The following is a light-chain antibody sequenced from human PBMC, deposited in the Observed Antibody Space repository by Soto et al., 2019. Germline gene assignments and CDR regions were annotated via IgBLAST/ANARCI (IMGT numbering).Light chain of an antibody. CDR2: EVS. V-gene: IGLV2-14*01. CDR3: SSFTSSGTSV. Sequence: QSALTRPASVSGSPGQSITISCTGTSNDVGGYNYVSWYQQHPGKAPKLIIYEVSNRPSGVSYRFSGSKSGNTASLTISGLQAEDEADYYCSSFTSSGTSVFGTGTKLTVL. CDR1: SNDVGGYNY. J-gene: IGLJ1*01.